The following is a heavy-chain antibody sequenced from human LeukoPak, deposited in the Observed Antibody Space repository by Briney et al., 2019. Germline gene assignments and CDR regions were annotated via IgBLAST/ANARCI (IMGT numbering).Heavy chain of an antibody. CDR3: ARVCSSISCYGGNFDY. J-gene: IGHJ4*02. CDR1: GFTFSSYA. CDR2: IGASGGST. D-gene: IGHD2-2*01. V-gene: IGHV3-23*01. Sequence: SGGSLRLSCATSGFTFSSYAMSWVRQAPGKGLEWVSGIGASGGSTYYADSVKGRFTISRDNSKNTLYLQMNSLRTEDTAVYYCARVCSSISCYGGNFDYWGQGTLVTVSS.